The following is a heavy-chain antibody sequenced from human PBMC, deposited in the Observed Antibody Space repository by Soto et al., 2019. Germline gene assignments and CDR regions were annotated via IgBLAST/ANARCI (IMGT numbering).Heavy chain of an antibody. Sequence: SETLSLTCTVSGGSISSGDYYWSWIRQPPGKGLEWIAYIYYSGNTYYNPSLKSRVSISVDTSKNQFSLNLNSVTAADTAMYYCARGYCTATICDPWFDPWGQGTLVTVSS. D-gene: IGHD2-8*02. V-gene: IGHV4-30-4*01. J-gene: IGHJ5*02. CDR1: GGSISSGDYY. CDR2: IYYSGNT. CDR3: ARGYCTATICDPWFDP.